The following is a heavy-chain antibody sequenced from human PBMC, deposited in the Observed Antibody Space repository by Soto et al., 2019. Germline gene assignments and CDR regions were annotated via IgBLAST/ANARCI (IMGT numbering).Heavy chain of an antibody. CDR3: ATGSLMVYAMASARHAFDI. Sequence: ASVKVSCKVSGYTLTELSMHWVRQAPGKGLEWMGGFDPEDGETIYAQKFQGRVTMTEDTSTDTAYMELSSLRSEDTAVYYCATGSLMVYAMASARHAFDIWGQGTMVTVSS. V-gene: IGHV1-24*01. CDR2: FDPEDGET. D-gene: IGHD2-8*01. J-gene: IGHJ3*02. CDR1: GYTLTELS.